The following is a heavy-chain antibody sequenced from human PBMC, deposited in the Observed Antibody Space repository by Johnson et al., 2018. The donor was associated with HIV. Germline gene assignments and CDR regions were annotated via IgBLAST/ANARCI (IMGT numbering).Heavy chain of an antibody. J-gene: IGHJ3*02. D-gene: IGHD1-20*01. CDR1: GFTFNNVW. CDR2: IKQDGSVK. Sequence: VQLVESGGGLVQPGGSLRLSCAASGFTFNNVWMHWVRQAPGKGLEWVANIKQDGSVKNSVDSVKGRFTISRDNAKNSLYLQMDSLRAEDTAVYYCARAPYNWNAGLFGAFDMWGRGTKVTVSS. V-gene: IGHV3-7*02. CDR3: ARAPYNWNAGLFGAFDM.